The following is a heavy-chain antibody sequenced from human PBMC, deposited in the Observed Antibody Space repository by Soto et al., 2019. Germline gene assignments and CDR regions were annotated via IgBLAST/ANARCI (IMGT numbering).Heavy chain of an antibody. J-gene: IGHJ6*02. CDR3: AGLMVYAKENYYYGMDV. CDR2: ISYDGSNK. D-gene: IGHD2-8*01. Sequence: QVQLVESGGGVVQPGRSLRLSCAASGFTFSSYAMHWVRQAPGKGLEWVAVISYDGSNKYYADSVKGRFTISRDNSKNTLYLQMTSLRAEDTAVYYCAGLMVYAKENYYYGMDVWGQGTTVTVSS. V-gene: IGHV3-30-3*01. CDR1: GFTFSSYA.